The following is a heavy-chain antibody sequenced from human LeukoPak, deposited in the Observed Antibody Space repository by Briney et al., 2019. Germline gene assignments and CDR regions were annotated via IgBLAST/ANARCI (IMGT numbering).Heavy chain of an antibody. D-gene: IGHD6-19*01. Sequence: ASVKVSCKASGYTFTSYYMHWVRQAPGQGLEWMGIINPSGGSTNYNPSLKSRVTISVDTSKNQFSLKLSSVTAADTAVYYCARRGNPSQWLIYIEDWGQGTLVTVSS. V-gene: IGHV1-46*01. CDR1: GYTFTSYY. CDR3: ARRGNPSQWLIYIED. J-gene: IGHJ4*02. CDR2: INPSGGST.